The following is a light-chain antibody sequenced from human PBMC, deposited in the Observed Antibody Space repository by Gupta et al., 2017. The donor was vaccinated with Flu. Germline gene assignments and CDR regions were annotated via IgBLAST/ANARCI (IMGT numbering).Light chain of an antibody. CDR2: QDS. J-gene: IGLJ3*02. CDR1: KLGDKY. V-gene: IGLV3-1*01. CDR3: QAWDSSTAWV. Sequence: SSELTQPPSVSASPGQTASITCSGDKLGDKYACWYQQKPGQSPVLVIYQDSKRPSGIPERFSGSNSGNTATLTISGTQAMDEADYYCQAWDSSTAWVFGGGTKLTVL.